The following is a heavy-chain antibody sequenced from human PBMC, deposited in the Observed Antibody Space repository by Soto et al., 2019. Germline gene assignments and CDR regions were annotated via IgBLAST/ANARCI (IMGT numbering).Heavy chain of an antibody. D-gene: IGHD2-15*01. CDR3: ARVLLFACFIVVVVAAKGYYYYYMDV. V-gene: IGHV7-4-1*01. J-gene: IGHJ6*03. Sequence: ASVKVSCKASGYTFTSYAMNWVRQAPGQGLEWMGWINTNTGNPTYAQGFTGRFVFSLDTSVSTAYLQICSLKAEDTAVYYCARVLLFACFIVVVVAAKGYYYYYMDVWGKGTTVTVSS. CDR1: GYTFTSYA. CDR2: INTNTGNP.